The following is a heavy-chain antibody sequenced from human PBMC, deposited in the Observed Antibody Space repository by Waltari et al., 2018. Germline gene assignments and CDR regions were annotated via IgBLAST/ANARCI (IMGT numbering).Heavy chain of an antibody. J-gene: IGHJ6*02. Sequence: EVQLVESGGGLVQPGGSLRLSCAVSGFMLRSYWMSWVRQAPGKGLEWVANINQDGTEKYYVGSVKGRFTISRDNAKNSLYLQMNSLRAEDTAVYYCARVNWGSDKKSLDVWGQGTTVTVSS. CDR3: ARVNWGSDKKSLDV. D-gene: IGHD7-27*01. CDR2: INQDGTEK. CDR1: GFMLRSYW. V-gene: IGHV3-7*04.